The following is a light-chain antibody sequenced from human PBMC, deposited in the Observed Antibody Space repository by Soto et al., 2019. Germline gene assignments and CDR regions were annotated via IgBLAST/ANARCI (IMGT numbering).Light chain of an antibody. CDR3: QQYYSTSLT. CDR2: WAS. Sequence: IFMAQAPASLAASLGARAPINCKSSPSILFNFNNKNSLAWYQQKPGQAPKLLIYWASTWEIGVPERFSGSGSETDFTLAISSLQAEDVAVYYCQQYYSTSLTFGGGTKVDIK. J-gene: IGKJ4*01. CDR1: PSILFNFNNKNS. V-gene: IGKV4-1*01.